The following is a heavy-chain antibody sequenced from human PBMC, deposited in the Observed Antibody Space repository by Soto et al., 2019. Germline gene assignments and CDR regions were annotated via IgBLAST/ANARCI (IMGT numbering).Heavy chain of an antibody. Sequence: QLQLQESGSGLVKPSQTLSLTCAISGGSISSGGYSWSWIRQPPGKGLEWIGYIYHSGSTYYNPSLKSRVTISVDRSKYQFSLKLSSVTAAAPAVYYCAAGGGLPRYYWGQGTLVTVSS. V-gene: IGHV4-30-2*01. CDR1: GGSISSGGYS. CDR3: AAGGGLPRYY. D-gene: IGHD2-15*01. J-gene: IGHJ4*02. CDR2: IYHSGST.